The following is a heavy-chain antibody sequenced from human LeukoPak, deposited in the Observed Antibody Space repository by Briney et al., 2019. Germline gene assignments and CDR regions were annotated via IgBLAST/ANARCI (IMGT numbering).Heavy chain of an antibody. J-gene: IGHJ4*02. V-gene: IGHV4-34*01. Sequence: PSETLSLTCAVYGGSFSGYYWSWIRQPPGKGLEWIGEINHSGSTNYNPSLKSRVTISVDTSKNQFSLKLSSVTAADTAVYYCARAPWYDDVWGSYRFDYWGQGTLGTVSS. D-gene: IGHD3-16*02. CDR2: INHSGST. CDR1: GGSFSGYY. CDR3: ARAPWYDDVWGSYRFDY.